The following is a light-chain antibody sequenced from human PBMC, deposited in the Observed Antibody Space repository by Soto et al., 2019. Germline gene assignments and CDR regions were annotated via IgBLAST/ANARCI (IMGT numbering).Light chain of an antibody. J-gene: IGKJ2*01. Sequence: IVMTQSPDTLAVSLGDRATIDCKSSQSVLYSSNNKNYLAWFQQKPGQPPKLLIYWASTRESGVPDRFSGSGSGTDFTLTISSPQAEDVAVYYCQQYYSTPYTFGQGTKVEIK. CDR1: QSVLYSSNNKNY. CDR3: QQYYSTPYT. V-gene: IGKV4-1*01. CDR2: WAS.